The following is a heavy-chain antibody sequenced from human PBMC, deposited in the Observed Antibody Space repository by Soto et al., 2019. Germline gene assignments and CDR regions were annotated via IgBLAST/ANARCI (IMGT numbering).Heavy chain of an antibody. CDR1: GGSISSSSYY. D-gene: IGHD6-13*01. V-gene: IGHV4-39*01. J-gene: IGHJ6*02. Sequence: PSETLSLTCTVSGGSISSSSYYWGWIRQPPGKGLEWIGSIYYSGSTYYNPSLKSRVTISVDTSKNQFSLKLSSVTAADTAVYYCARHGEQQLEDYYYGMDVWGQGTTVTVSS. CDR3: ARHGEQQLEDYYYGMDV. CDR2: IYYSGST.